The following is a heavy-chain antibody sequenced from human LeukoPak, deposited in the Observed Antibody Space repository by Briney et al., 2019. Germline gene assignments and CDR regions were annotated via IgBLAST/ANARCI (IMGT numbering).Heavy chain of an antibody. CDR1: GGSISSGGYY. CDR2: IYYSGST. Sequence: SQTLSLTCTVSGGSISSGGYYWSWIRQHPGKGLEWIGYIYYSGSTYYNPSLKSRVTISVDTSKNQFSLKLSSVTAADTAVYYCARDLVPPGAFDVWGQGTMVTISS. J-gene: IGHJ3*01. D-gene: IGHD2-8*02. CDR3: ARDLVPPGAFDV. V-gene: IGHV4-31*03.